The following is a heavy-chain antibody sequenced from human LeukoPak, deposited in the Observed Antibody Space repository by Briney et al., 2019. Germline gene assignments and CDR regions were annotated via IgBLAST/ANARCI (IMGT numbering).Heavy chain of an antibody. CDR2: INHSGST. D-gene: IGHD2-2*01. CDR1: GGSFSGYY. Sequence: PSETLSLTCAVYGGSFSGYYWSWIRQPPGKGLEWIGEINHSGSTNYNPSLKSRVTISVDTSKNQFSLNLSSVTAADTAVYYCARTYCTSSSCPLDYWGQGTLVTVSS. CDR3: ARTYCTSSSCPLDY. J-gene: IGHJ4*02. V-gene: IGHV4-34*01.